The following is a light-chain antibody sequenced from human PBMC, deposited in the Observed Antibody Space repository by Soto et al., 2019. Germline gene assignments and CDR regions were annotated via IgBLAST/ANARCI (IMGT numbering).Light chain of an antibody. CDR2: GAS. CDR3: KQYVRSPWT. V-gene: IGKV3-20*01. J-gene: IGKJ1*01. Sequence: DIVLTQFPGTLSLSPGERSTLSGMARQSVSSYLAWYKKKPGQAPKLLMYGASIRTSGIPDRFSGSGSGTDFTLTISRLETEDFAVYDCKQYVRSPWTFGQGNKVDIK. CDR1: QSVSSY.